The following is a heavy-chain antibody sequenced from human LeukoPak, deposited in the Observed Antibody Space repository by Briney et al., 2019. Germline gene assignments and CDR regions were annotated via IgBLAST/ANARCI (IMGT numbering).Heavy chain of an antibody. D-gene: IGHD5-24*01. J-gene: IGHJ4*02. V-gene: IGHV4-34*01. CDR2: INHSGST. CDR3: ARGEGARDGYNYEGPFYFDY. Sequence: SETLSLTCAVYGGPFSDYYWSWIRQPPGKGLEWIGKINHSGSTNYSPSLKSRVTISIDTSKNQFSLKLDSMTAADTAVYYCARGEGARDGYNYEGPFYFDYWGQGTLVTVSS. CDR1: GGPFSDYY.